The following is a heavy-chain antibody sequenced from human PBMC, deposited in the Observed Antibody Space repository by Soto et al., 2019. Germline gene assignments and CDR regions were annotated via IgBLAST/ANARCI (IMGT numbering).Heavy chain of an antibody. Sequence: ASVKLSCKASGCTFSSYAISWVRQAPGQGLEWMGGIIPIFGTANYAQKFQGRVTITADESTSTAYMELSSLRSEDTAVYYCARAERVGYGGQSDAFDIWGQGTMVT. CDR1: GCTFSSYA. CDR3: ARAERVGYGGQSDAFDI. CDR2: IIPIFGTA. J-gene: IGHJ3*02. V-gene: IGHV1-69*13. D-gene: IGHD4-17*01.